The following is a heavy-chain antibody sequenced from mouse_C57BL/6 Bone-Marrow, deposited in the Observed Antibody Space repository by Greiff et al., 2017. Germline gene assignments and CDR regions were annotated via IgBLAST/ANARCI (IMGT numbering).Heavy chain of an antibody. Sequence: EVMLVASEGGLVQPGSSMKLSCTTSGFTFSDYYMAWVRQVPDKGLEWVANINYDGSSTYYLDSLQSRFIISGDNAKNMLYLQMSSLKSEDTATYYCARGEGFAYWGQGTLVTVSA. CDR2: INYDGSST. CDR1: GFTFSDYY. CDR3: ARGEGFAY. V-gene: IGHV5-16*01. J-gene: IGHJ3*01.